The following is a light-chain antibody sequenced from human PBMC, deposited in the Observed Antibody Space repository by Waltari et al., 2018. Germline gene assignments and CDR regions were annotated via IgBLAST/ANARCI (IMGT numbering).Light chain of an antibody. V-gene: IGKV4-1*01. J-gene: IGKJ1*01. CDR3: QQYYSIPPT. Sequence: DIVMTQSPDSLSVSLGERATINCKSSQRVLYTSNNRNYLAWFHQRPGQPPKMLIYWASTRKSGVPDRFSGAGSGTDFTLTISSLQAEDVAVYYCQQYYSIPPTFGQGTKVEIK. CDR1: QRVLYTSNNRNY. CDR2: WAS.